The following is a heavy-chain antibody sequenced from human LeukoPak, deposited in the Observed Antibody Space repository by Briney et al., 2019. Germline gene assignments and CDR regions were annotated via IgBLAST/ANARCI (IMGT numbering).Heavy chain of an antibody. CDR2: IYDRGPA. J-gene: IGHJ4*02. CDR3: ASPPEDSSGYFDY. Sequence: SETLSLTCTVSGYAIISGGFSWNWIRQPPGKGLEWIGCIYDRGPAHYNPSLKSRFTISVDRPKNQFFLNVTSLTAADTAVYYCASPPEDSSGYFDYWGQGTLVTVSS. V-gene: IGHV4-30-2*01. D-gene: IGHD3-22*01. CDR1: GYAIISGGFS.